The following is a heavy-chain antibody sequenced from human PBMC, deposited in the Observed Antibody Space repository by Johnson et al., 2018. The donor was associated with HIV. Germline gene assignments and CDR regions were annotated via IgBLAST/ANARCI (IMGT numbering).Heavy chain of an antibody. CDR3: AKPEWELRGAFDI. CDR1: GFTFDDYA. J-gene: IGHJ3*02. Sequence: ELQLVESGGGLVQPGRSLRLSCAASGFTFDDYAMHWVRQAPGKGLEWVSGISWNSGSIGYADSVKGRFTISRDNAKNSLYLQINSLRAEDTALYYCAKPEWELRGAFDIWGQVTMVTVSS. V-gene: IGHV3-9*01. CDR2: ISWNSGSI. D-gene: IGHD1-26*01.